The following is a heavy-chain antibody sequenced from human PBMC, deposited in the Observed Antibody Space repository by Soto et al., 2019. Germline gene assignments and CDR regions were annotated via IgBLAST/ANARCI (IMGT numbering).Heavy chain of an antibody. V-gene: IGHV4-4*07. CDR1: GGSISSYY. CDR2: IYTSGST. CDR3: ARGIWELSPVLYYFDY. D-gene: IGHD1-26*01. Sequence: SETLSLTCTVSGGSISSYYWSWIRQPAGKGLEWIGRIYTSGSTNYNPSLKSRVTMSVDTSKNQFSLKLSSVTAADTAVYYCARGIWELSPVLYYFDYWGQGTLVTVSS. J-gene: IGHJ4*02.